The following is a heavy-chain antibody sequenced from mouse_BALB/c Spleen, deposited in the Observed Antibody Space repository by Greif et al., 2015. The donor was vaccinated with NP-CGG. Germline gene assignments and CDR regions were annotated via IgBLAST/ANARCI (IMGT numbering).Heavy chain of an antibody. CDR3: ARRGNYAMDY. Sequence: QVQLQQSGAELVRPGVSVKISCKGSGYTFTDYAMHWVKQSHAKSLEWIGVISTYYGDASYNQKFKGKATMTVDKSSSTAYMELARLTSEDSANYYCARRGNYAMDYWGQGTSVTVSS. J-gene: IGHJ4*01. CDR2: ISTYYGDA. V-gene: IGHV1S137*01. CDR1: GYTFTDYA.